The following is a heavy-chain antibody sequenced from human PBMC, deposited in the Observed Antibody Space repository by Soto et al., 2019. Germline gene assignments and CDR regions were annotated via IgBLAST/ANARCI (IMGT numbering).Heavy chain of an antibody. V-gene: IGHV1-8*01. D-gene: IGHD3-16*01. CDR3: ATWPDLGGY. CDR2: MNPDRGNT. CDR1: GYSFTSYE. Sequence: QVQLVQSGAEVKKPGASVKVSCKASGYSFTSYEINWVRQATGQGLEWLGWMNPDRGNTGYVEKFQGRITMTRNTAISTAYMELSSLRYEDTAVYYCATWPDLGGYWGQGTLVTVSS. J-gene: IGHJ4*02.